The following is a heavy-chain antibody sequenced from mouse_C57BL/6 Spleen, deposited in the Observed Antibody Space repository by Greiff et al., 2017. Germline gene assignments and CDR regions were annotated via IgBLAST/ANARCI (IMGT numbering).Heavy chain of an antibody. J-gene: IGHJ4*01. V-gene: IGHV5-4*01. CDR3: ARDGSSQYYYAMDY. D-gene: IGHD1-1*01. CDR2: ISDGGSYT. Sequence: EVKLVESGGGLVKPGGSLKLSCAASGFTFSSYAMSWVRQTPEKRLEWVATISDGGSYTYYPDNVKGRVTISRDNAKNNLYLQMSHLKSKDTAMYYCARDGSSQYYYAMDYWGQGTSVTVSS. CDR1: GFTFSSYA.